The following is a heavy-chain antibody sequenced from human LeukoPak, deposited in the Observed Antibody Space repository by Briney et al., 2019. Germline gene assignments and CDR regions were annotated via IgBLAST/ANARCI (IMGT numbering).Heavy chain of an antibody. CDR2: INPNSGGT. D-gene: IGHD1-7*01. V-gene: IGHV1-2*02. CDR3: AREVGITGTTGYYYYMDV. J-gene: IGHJ6*03. CDR1: GYTFTGYY. Sequence: ASVKVSCKASGYTFTGYYMHWVRQAPGQGLEWMGWINPNSGGTNYAQKFQGRVTMTRDTSISTAYMELSRLRSDDTAVYYCAREVGITGTTGYYYYMDVWGKGTTVTVSS.